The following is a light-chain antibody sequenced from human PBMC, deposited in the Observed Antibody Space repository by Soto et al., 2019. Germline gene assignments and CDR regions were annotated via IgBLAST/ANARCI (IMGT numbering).Light chain of an antibody. CDR1: LGISSF. CDR3: QEAYSFPVT. J-gene: IGKJ5*01. CDR2: AAS. V-gene: IGKV1-9*01. Sequence: DIQLTQSPSFLSAAVGDRVTITCRASLGISSFLDWYQQKPGKAPKLLIFAASTLQSGVPSRFSGSGSGTDFTLTISSLQPEDFATYYCQEAYSFPVTFGLGTRLEIK.